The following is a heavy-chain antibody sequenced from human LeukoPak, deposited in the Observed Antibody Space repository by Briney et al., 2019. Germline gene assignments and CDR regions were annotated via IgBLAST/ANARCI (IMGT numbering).Heavy chain of an antibody. CDR2: ISSSSSYI. D-gene: IGHD3-10*01. CDR1: RFTFSSYS. V-gene: IGHV3-21*01. Sequence: GGSLRLSCAASRFTFSSYSMNWVRQAPGKGLEWVSSISSSSSYIYYADSVKGRFTISRDNAKNSLYLQMNSLRAEDTAVYYCARRLGGEFDYWGQGTLVTVSS. CDR3: ARRLGGEFDY. J-gene: IGHJ4*02.